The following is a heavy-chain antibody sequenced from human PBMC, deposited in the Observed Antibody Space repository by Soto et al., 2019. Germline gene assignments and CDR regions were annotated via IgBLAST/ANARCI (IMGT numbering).Heavy chain of an antibody. CDR3: AKDRPTYYYGSGSYSTRDY. CDR2: ISGSGGST. V-gene: IGHV3-23*01. CDR1: GFTFSSYA. D-gene: IGHD3-10*01. J-gene: IGHJ4*02. Sequence: EVQLLESGGGLVQPGGSLRLSCAASGFTFSSYAMSWVRQAPGKGLEWVSAISGSGGSTYYADSVKGRFTISRDNSKNTLYLQMNSLRAEDTAVYYCAKDRPTYYYGSGSYSTRDYWGQGTLVTVSS.